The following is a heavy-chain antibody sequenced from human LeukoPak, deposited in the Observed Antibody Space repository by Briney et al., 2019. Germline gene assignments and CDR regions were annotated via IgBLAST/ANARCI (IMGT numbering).Heavy chain of an antibody. CDR3: ARDIVVVASYYYGMDV. D-gene: IGHD2-15*01. J-gene: IGHJ6*02. CDR2: TIPIFGTA. CDR1: GGTFSSYA. V-gene: IGHV1-69*01. Sequence: ASVKVSCKASGGTFSSYAISWVRQAPGQGLEWMGGTIPIFGTANYAQKFQGRVTITADESTSTAYMELSSLRSEDTAVYYCARDIVVVASYYYGMDVWGQGTTVTVSS.